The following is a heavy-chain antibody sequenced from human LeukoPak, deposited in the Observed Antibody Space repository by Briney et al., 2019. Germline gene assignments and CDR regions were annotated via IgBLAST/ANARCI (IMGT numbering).Heavy chain of an antibody. CDR2: ISSSCSTI. Sequence: GGSLRLSCAASGFTFSSYSMNWVRQAPGKGLEWVSYISSSCSTIYYTDSVKGRFTISRDNAKNSLYLQMNSLRAEDTAVYYCARDGSFDYWGQGTLVTVSS. V-gene: IGHV3-48*04. CDR3: ARDGSFDY. D-gene: IGHD6-19*01. J-gene: IGHJ4*02. CDR1: GFTFSSYS.